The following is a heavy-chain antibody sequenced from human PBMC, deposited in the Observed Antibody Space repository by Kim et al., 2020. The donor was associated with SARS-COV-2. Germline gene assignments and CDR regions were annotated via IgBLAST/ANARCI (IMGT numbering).Heavy chain of an antibody. D-gene: IGHD3-9*01. J-gene: IGHJ4*02. Sequence: GGSLRLSCTASGFTFGDYAMSWVRQAPGKGLEWVGFIRSKAYGGTTEYAASVKGRFTISRDDSKSIAYLQMNSLKTEDTAVYYCTIDSELSHYDILTGYYPYFDYWGQGTLVTVSS. CDR3: TIDSELSHYDILTGYYPYFDY. CDR1: GFTFGDYA. V-gene: IGHV3-49*04. CDR2: IRSKAYGGTT.